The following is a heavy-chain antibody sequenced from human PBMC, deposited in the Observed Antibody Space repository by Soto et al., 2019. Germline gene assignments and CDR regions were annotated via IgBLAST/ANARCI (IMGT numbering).Heavy chain of an antibody. Sequence: AETLSLTCTVSGGSISSYYWSWIRQPPGKGLEWIGYIYYSGSTNYNPSLKSRVTISVDTSKNQFSLKLSSVTAADTAVYYCARFIAAAGVDYWGQGTQVTVSS. D-gene: IGHD6-13*01. CDR3: ARFIAAAGVDY. CDR1: GGSISSYY. V-gene: IGHV4-59*01. J-gene: IGHJ4*02. CDR2: IYYSGST.